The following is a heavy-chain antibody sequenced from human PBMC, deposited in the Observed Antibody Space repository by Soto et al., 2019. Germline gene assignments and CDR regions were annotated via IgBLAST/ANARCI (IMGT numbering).Heavy chain of an antibody. CDR1: GFTFSTYA. D-gene: IGHD6-13*01. Sequence: EVQLLESGGGLVQPGGSLRLSCAASGFTFSTYAMNWVRQAPGKGLEWVSSISGSGVSTYYADSVRGRFTISRDNFKNTLSLQMNSLSAEDTAQYYCAKTATAPDDLAWVDPWGQGTLVTVSS. V-gene: IGHV3-23*01. CDR2: ISGSGVST. J-gene: IGHJ5*02. CDR3: AKTATAPDDLAWVDP.